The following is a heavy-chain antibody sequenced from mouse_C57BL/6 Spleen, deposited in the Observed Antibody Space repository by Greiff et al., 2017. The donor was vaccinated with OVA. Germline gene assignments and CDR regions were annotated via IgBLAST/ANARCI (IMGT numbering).Heavy chain of an antibody. Sequence: VHLQQSGAELASPGASVTLSCKASGYTFTDHIMNWVKKRPGQGLEWIGRIYPVSGETNYNQKFMGKATFSVDRSSSTVYMVLNSLTSEDPAVYYCGRGYYRSNPGPFAYWGQGTLVTVSA. CDR2: IYPVSGET. D-gene: IGHD1-1*01. CDR1: GYTFTDHI. CDR3: GRGYYRSNPGPFAY. J-gene: IGHJ3*01. V-gene: IGHV1-11*01.